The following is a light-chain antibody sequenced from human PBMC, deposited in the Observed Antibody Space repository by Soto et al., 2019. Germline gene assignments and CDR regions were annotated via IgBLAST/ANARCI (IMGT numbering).Light chain of an antibody. CDR1: QSVGSH. J-gene: IGKJ4*01. V-gene: IGKV3-11*01. Sequence: EVVLTQSPATLSLSPGERATLSCRASQSVGSHLSWYQQKPGQAPRLLIYDAFNRATGIPARFSGSGSGTDFTLTISSLEPEDFAVYFCQQRTNWRLTFGGGTKVEIK. CDR3: QQRTNWRLT. CDR2: DAF.